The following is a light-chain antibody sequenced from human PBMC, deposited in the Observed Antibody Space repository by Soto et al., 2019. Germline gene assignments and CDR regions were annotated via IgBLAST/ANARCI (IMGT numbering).Light chain of an antibody. CDR1: QSVGSH. J-gene: IGKJ4*01. V-gene: IGKV3-11*01. Sequence: EVVLTQSPATLSLSPGERATLSCRASQSVGSHLSWYQQKPGQAPRLLIYDAFNRATGIPARFSGSGSGTDFTLTISSLEPEDFAVYFCQQRTNWRLTFGGGTKVEIK. CDR3: QQRTNWRLT. CDR2: DAF.